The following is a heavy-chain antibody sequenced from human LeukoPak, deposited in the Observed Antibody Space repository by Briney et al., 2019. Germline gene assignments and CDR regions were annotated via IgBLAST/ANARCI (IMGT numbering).Heavy chain of an antibody. V-gene: IGHV4-39*07. D-gene: IGHD3-10*01. CDR2: IYYSGST. J-gene: IGHJ4*02. Sequence: KPSETLSLTCTVSGCSISSSSYYWGWIRQPPGKGLEWIGSIYYSGSTYYNPSVKGRVTISVDKSKNQLSLKLSSVTAEDTAVYYCARDGGFCGDYYLDYWGQGTLVTVS. CDR3: ARDGGFCGDYYLDY. CDR1: GCSISSSSYY.